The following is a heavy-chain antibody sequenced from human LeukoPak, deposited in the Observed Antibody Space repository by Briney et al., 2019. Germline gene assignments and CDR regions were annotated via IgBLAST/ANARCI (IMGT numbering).Heavy chain of an antibody. CDR2: IYYSGST. CDR1: GGSISSSSYY. Sequence: SETLSLTCTVSGGSISSSSYYWGWIRQPPGKGLEWIGSIYYSGSTYYNPSLKSRVTISVDTSKNQFSLKLSSVTAADTAVYYCARRQEYSSGDNWFDPWGQGTLVTVSS. J-gene: IGHJ5*02. V-gene: IGHV4-39*01. CDR3: ARRQEYSSGDNWFDP. D-gene: IGHD6-19*01.